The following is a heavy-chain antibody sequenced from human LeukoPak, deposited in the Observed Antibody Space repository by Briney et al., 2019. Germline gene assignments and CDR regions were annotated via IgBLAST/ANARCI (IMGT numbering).Heavy chain of an antibody. CDR3: AGVNYGSGSYYMDLYYFDY. Sequence: SETLSLTCAVYGGSFSGYYWSWIRQPPGKGLEWIGEINHSGSTNYNPSLKSRVTISVDTSKNQFSLKLSSVTAADTAVYYCAGVNYGSGSYYMDLYYFDYWGQGTLVTVSS. CDR1: GGSFSGYY. J-gene: IGHJ4*02. CDR2: INHSGST. D-gene: IGHD3-10*01. V-gene: IGHV4-34*01.